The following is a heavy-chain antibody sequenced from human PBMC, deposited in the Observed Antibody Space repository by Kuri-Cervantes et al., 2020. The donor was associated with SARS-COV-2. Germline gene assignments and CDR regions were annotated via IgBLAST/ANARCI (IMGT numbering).Heavy chain of an antibody. CDR3: ARGDIVVVVASLKYYYGMDV. CDR2: INHSGST. Sequence: GSLRLSCAVYGGSFSGYYWSWIRQPPGKGLEWIGEINHSGSTNYNPSLKSRVTISVDTSKNQFSLKLSSVTAADTAGYYCARGDIVVVVASLKYYYGMDVWGQGTTVTVSS. D-gene: IGHD2-15*01. V-gene: IGHV4-34*01. J-gene: IGHJ6*02. CDR1: GGSFSGYY.